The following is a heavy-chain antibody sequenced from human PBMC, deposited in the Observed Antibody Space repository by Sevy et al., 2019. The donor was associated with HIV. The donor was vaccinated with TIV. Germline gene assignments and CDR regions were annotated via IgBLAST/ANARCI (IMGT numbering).Heavy chain of an antibody. J-gene: IGHJ4*02. Sequence: ASVKVSCKVSGYTLIEFSMHWVRQAPGKGLEWMGGFDPEDGETIYAQRFQGRVTMTEDTSTDTAYMELSSLRSEDTAVYHCATGLPGEYVDCSSCYSDYFAYWGQGTLVTVSS. CDR3: ATGLPGEYVDCSSCYSDYFAY. CDR1: GYTLIEFS. V-gene: IGHV1-24*01. D-gene: IGHD2-15*01. CDR2: FDPEDGET.